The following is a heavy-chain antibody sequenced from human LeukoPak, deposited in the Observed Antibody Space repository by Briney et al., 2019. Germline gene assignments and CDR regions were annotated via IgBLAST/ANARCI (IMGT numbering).Heavy chain of an antibody. CDR2: INPHSGGT. J-gene: IGHJ4*02. Sequence: AASVKVSCKASGYTFTDYYMHWVRQAPGQGLEWMGWINPHSGGTDHAQKFQGRVTMTRDTSISTSYMELSRLRSDDTAVYYCARDQAFSGLTAAPCDYWGQGTLVTVSS. D-gene: IGHD6-13*01. CDR3: ARDQAFSGLTAAPCDY. V-gene: IGHV1-2*02. CDR1: GYTFTDYY.